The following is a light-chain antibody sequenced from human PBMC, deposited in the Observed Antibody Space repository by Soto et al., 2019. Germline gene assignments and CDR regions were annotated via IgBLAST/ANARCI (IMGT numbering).Light chain of an antibody. Sequence: QSALTQPASVSGSPGQSITISCTGTSSDVGGYNYLSWYQQHPGKAPKVMIYEVTNRPSGVSNRFSGSKSGNTASLTISGRQAEDEAEYFCSSYTTSGTPVFGGGTKLTVL. CDR1: SSDVGGYNY. CDR3: SSYTTSGTPV. J-gene: IGLJ3*02. V-gene: IGLV2-14*01. CDR2: EVT.